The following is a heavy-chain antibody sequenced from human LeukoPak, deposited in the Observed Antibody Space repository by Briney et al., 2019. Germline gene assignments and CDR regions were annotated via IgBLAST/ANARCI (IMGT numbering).Heavy chain of an antibody. CDR3: ARDDSSGYLPIDY. D-gene: IGHD3-22*01. V-gene: IGHV4-31*03. Sequence: SQTLSLTCTVSGGSISSGGYYWSWIRQHPGKGLEWIGYIYYSGSTYYNPSLKSRVTISVDTSKNQFSLKLSSVTAADRAVYYCARDDSSGYLPIDYWGQGTLVTVSS. J-gene: IGHJ4*02. CDR2: IYYSGST. CDR1: GGSISSGGYY.